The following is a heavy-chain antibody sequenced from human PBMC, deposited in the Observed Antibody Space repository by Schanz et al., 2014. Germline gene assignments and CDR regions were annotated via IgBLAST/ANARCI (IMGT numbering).Heavy chain of an antibody. CDR1: GFTFSSYG. V-gene: IGHV3-33*08. J-gene: IGHJ3*02. D-gene: IGHD3-10*01. CDR3: ARGIITMVRGGDVGAFDI. CDR2: ISYDGSSK. Sequence: GGSLRLSCAASGFTFSSYGMHWVRQAPGKGLEWVALISYDGSSKNHADSVQGRFTISRDNSKNALYLQMDSLRAEDTAVYYCARGIITMVRGGDVGAFDIWGQGTMVTVSS.